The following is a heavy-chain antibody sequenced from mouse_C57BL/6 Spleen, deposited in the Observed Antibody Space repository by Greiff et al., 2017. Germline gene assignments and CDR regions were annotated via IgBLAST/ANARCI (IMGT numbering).Heavy chain of an antibody. CDR3: ARSRARDYYAMDY. D-gene: IGHD3-3*01. Sequence: QVQLQQSGAELARPGASVKLSCKASGYTFTSYGISWVKQSTGPGLEWIGEIYPRSGNTYYNEKFKGKATLTADKSSSTAYMVLRSLTSEDSAVYFWARSRARDYYAMDYWGQGTSVTVSS. CDR1: GYTFTSYG. J-gene: IGHJ4*01. V-gene: IGHV1-81*01. CDR2: IYPRSGNT.